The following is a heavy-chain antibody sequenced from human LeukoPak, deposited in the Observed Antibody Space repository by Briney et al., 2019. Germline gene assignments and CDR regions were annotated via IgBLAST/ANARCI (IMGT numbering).Heavy chain of an antibody. V-gene: IGHV1-69*04. CDR1: A. CDR2: IIPILGIA. Sequence: AXSWVRXAPGQGLEWMGRIIPILGIANYAQKFQGRVTITADKSTSTAYMELSSLRSEDTAVYYCAREPGIAVAGNYWGQGTLVTVSS. CDR3: AREPGIAVAGNY. J-gene: IGHJ4*02. D-gene: IGHD6-19*01.